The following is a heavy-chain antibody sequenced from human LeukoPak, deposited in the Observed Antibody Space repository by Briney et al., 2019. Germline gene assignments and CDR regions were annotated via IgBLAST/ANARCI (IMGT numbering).Heavy chain of an antibody. CDR2: ISAYNGNT. Sequence: ASVTVSCKASGYTFTNYGMSWVRQAPGQGLEWMGWISAYNGNTKYAQKLQGRVTMTTDTSTSTAYMELRSLRSDDTAVYYCARDINYCYDSSGYYDYFDYWGQGTLVTVSS. V-gene: IGHV1-18*01. D-gene: IGHD3-22*01. CDR3: ARDINYCYDSSGYYDYFDY. CDR1: GYTFTNYG. J-gene: IGHJ4*02.